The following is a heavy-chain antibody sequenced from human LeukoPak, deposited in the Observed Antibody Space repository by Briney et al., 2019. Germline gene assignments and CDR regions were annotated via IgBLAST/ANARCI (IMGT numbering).Heavy chain of an antibody. CDR3: ARGADYWNELYYFDY. CDR2: INPSGGST. CDR1: GYTFTGYY. D-gene: IGHD1-1*01. Sequence: ASVKVSCKASGYTFTGYYMHWVRQAPGQGLEWMGIINPSGGSTSYAQKFQGRVTMTRDMSTSTVYMELSSLRSEDTAVYYCARGADYWNELYYFDYWGQGTLVTVSS. J-gene: IGHJ4*02. V-gene: IGHV1-46*01.